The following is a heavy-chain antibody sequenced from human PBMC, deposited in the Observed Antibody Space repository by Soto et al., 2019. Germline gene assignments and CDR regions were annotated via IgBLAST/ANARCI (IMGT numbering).Heavy chain of an antibody. CDR2: IRSKANSYAT. CDR1: GFSFSDSA. V-gene: IGHV3-73*02. CDR3: YDGMDI. Sequence: EAHLVESGGGLVQPGGSLKLSCAASGFSFSDSAMHWVRQASGKGLEWVGRIRSKANSYATAYAAWVKGRFTISRDDSNNTAYLQMNSLKSQDTAVYYCYDGMDIWGQGTTVTFSS. J-gene: IGHJ6*02.